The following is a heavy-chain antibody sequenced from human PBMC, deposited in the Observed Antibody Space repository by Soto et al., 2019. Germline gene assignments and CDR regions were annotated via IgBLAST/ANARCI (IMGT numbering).Heavy chain of an antibody. Sequence: QVQLVESGGGVGQPGGSLRLSCSGSGFIFSGYGMHWVRQPPGKGLEWVAVISYDGRRKYYEDSVKGRFTVSRDNSQHTVYLEMNSLRVEDSAIYYCAKDILRDQLDWGMDVWGQGTTVTVSS. CDR2: ISYDGRRK. D-gene: IGHD3-9*01. V-gene: IGHV3-30*18. J-gene: IGHJ6*02. CDR3: AKDILRDQLDWGMDV. CDR1: GFIFSGYG.